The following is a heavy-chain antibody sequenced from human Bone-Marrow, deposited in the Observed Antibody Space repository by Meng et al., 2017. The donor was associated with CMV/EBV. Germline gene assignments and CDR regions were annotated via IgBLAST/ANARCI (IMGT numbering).Heavy chain of an antibody. Sequence: KGIGYTFTRYYMNWVRQAPGQGLEWRGINNPSGGSKSYEQKFQGRVTMTRDTATSTVYMELSSLRSEDTAVYYCARDGDDSSGYYYDYWGQGTLVTVSS. J-gene: IGHJ4*02. CDR2: NNPSGGSK. CDR1: GYTFTRYY. V-gene: IGHV1-46*01. CDR3: ARDGDDSSGYYYDY. D-gene: IGHD3-22*01.